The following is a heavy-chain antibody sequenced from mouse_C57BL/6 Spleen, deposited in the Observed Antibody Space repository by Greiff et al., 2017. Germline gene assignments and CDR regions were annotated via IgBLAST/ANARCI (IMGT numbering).Heavy chain of an antibody. D-gene: IGHD4-1*01. CDR2: ISSGSSTI. J-gene: IGHJ2*01. CDR1: GFPFSDYG. Sequence: EVKLQEPGGGLVKPGGSLKLSCAASGFPFSDYGMHWVRPAPETGLEWVAYISSGSSTIYYADTVKGRFTISRDNAKNTLFLQMTSLRSEDTAMYYCARLGPNYFDYWGQGTTLTVSS. V-gene: IGHV5-17*01. CDR3: ARLGPNYFDY.